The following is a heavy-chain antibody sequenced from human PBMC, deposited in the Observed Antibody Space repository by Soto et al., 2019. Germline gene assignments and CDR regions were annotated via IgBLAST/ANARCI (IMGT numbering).Heavy chain of an antibody. V-gene: IGHV3-21*05. CDR2: ISSSSSYI. Sequence: GGSLRLSCAASGFTFSTYSMNWVRQAPGKGLEWVSYISSSSSYIYYADSVKGRFTISRDNAKNSLYLQMNSLRAEDTAVYYCARDGYVHPRYFDYWGQGTLVTVSS. D-gene: IGHD5-12*01. CDR3: ARDGYVHPRYFDY. J-gene: IGHJ4*02. CDR1: GFTFSTYS.